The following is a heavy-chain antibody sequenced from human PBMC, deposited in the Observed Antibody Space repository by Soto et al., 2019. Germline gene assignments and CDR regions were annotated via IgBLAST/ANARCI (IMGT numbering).Heavy chain of an antibody. V-gene: IGHV4-30-4*01. CDR3: VRVVRTQLWLGYLDR. CDR2: TFYSGSI. D-gene: IGHD5-18*01. J-gene: IGHJ4*02. Sequence: QVQLQESGPGLVKPSQTLSLSCTVSGGAIGSGDYYWSGDYYWGWIRQAPGKGLEWIGITFYSGSIHYKPPLKIRLTMSVDTSKNQLAPKLNSVTAADTAVYYCVRVVRTQLWLGYLDRWGQGALVTVSS. CDR1: GGAIGSGDYYWSGDYY.